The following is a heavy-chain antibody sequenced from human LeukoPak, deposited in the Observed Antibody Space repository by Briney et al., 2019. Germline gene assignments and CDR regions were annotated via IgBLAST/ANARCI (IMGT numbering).Heavy chain of an antibody. V-gene: IGHV3-48*03. CDR3: AREAAYGYYGSSWFDP. CDR2: ISSSGSTI. J-gene: IGHJ5*02. Sequence: GGSLRLSCAASGFTFSSYEMNWVRQAPGKGLEWVSYISSSGSTIYYADSVKGRFTISRDNAKNSLYLQMNSLRAEDTAVYYCAREAAYGYYGSSWFDPWGQGTLVTVSS. D-gene: IGHD3-10*01. CDR1: GFTFSSYE.